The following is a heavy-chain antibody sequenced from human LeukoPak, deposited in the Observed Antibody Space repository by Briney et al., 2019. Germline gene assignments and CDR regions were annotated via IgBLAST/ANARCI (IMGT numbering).Heavy chain of an antibody. CDR1: GFTFRGFA. V-gene: IGHV4-59*13. CDR3: ARGGRGSYLVY. J-gene: IGHJ4*02. Sequence: LRLSCAASGFTFRGFAMSWVRRTPGKGLEWIGYIYYSGSTNYNPSLKSRVTISVDTSKNQFSLKLSSVTAADTAVYYCARGGRGSYLVYWGQGTLVTVSS. CDR2: IYYSGST. D-gene: IGHD1-26*01.